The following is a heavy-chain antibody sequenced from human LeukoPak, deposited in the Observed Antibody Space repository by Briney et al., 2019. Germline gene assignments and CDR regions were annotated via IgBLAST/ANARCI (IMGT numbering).Heavy chain of an antibody. CDR2: ISGSGGST. CDR3: ATYIAVAGKGYYYYYGMDV. D-gene: IGHD6-19*01. Sequence: GGSLRLSCAASGFTFSSYAMSWVRQAPGKGLEWVSAISGSGGSTYYADSVKGRFTISRDSSKNTLYLQMNSLRAEDTAVYYCATYIAVAGKGYYYYYGMDVWGQGTTVTVSS. V-gene: IGHV3-23*01. CDR1: GFTFSSYA. J-gene: IGHJ6*02.